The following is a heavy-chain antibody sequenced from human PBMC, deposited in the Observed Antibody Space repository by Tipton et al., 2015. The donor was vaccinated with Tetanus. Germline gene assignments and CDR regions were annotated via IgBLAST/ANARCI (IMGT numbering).Heavy chain of an antibody. Sequence: LRLSCTVSGCSISSFYWTWIRQPPGNGLEWIGYFFDTGSTNYNPSLKSRVTMSVDTSKNQFSLHLTSVTAADTAVYYCARGWGSSWYYFDNWGQGTLLTVSS. D-gene: IGHD6-13*01. V-gene: IGHV4-59*01. CDR3: ARGWGSSWYYFDN. J-gene: IGHJ4*02. CDR2: FFDTGST. CDR1: GCSISSFY.